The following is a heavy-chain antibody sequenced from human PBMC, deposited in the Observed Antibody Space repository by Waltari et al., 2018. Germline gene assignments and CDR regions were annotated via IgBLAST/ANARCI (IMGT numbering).Heavy chain of an antibody. CDR2: IYYSGST. D-gene: IGHD2-15*01. Sequence: QVQLQESGPGLVKPSETLSLTCTVSGGSISSHYWSWIRQPPGKGLDGVEYIYYSGSTNYSPSLKSRVTIAVDTSKNQFSLKLSSVTAADTAGYYCAREYCSGGSCYFDYWGQGTLVTVSS. CDR1: GGSISSHY. V-gene: IGHV4-59*11. CDR3: AREYCSGGSCYFDY. J-gene: IGHJ4*02.